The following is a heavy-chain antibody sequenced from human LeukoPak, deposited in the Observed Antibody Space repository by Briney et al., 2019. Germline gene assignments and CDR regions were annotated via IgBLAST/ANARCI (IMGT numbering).Heavy chain of an antibody. V-gene: IGHV4-39*01. J-gene: IGHJ4*02. CDR3: ATPGGAY. CDR1: GGSISSSSYY. CDR2: IYYSGST. D-gene: IGHD3-10*01. Sequence: SETLSLTCTVSGGSISSSSYYWGWIRQPPGKGLEWIGSIYYSGSTYYNPSLKSRVTISVDTSKNQFSLKLSSVTAADTAVYYCATPGGAYWGQGTLVSVSS.